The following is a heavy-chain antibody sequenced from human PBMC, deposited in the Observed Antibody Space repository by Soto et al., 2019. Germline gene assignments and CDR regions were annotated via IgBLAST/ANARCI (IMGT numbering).Heavy chain of an antibody. CDR3: ARDLGGNVVGGWFAP. Sequence: SETLSLTCTVSGGSLSSYYWSWIRQPPGKGLEWIGFIYYTGRTNYNPSLRSRVTISVDTSKNQISLRLSSVTAADTAVYYCARDLGGNVVGGWFAPWGQGTLVTVSS. D-gene: IGHD3-10*01. CDR2: IYYTGRT. CDR1: GGSLSSYY. V-gene: IGHV4-59*01. J-gene: IGHJ5*02.